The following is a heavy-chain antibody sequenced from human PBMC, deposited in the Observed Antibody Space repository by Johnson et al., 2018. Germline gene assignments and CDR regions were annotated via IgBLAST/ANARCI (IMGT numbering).Heavy chain of an antibody. Sequence: VQLVESGGGLVKPGGSLRLSCAASGFTFSNAWMSWVRQAPGKGLEWVGRIKSKSDGGKKDYAAPVKGRFTISRDDSKNTLYLQMNSLKTEDTAVYYCTRRGVSKETYYYYYIMDVWGQGTTVTVSS. CDR3: TRRGVSKETYYYYYIMDV. D-gene: IGHD6-13*01. J-gene: IGHJ6*02. V-gene: IGHV3-15*01. CDR2: IKSKSDGGKK. CDR1: GFTFSNAW.